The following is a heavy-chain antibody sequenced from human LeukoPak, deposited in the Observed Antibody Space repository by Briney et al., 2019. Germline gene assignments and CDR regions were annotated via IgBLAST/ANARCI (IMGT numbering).Heavy chain of an antibody. CDR1: GGSFSGYY. Sequence: SETLSLTCAVYGGSFSGYYWSWIRQPPGKGLEWVGEINHSGSTNYNPSLKRRVTISVDTSKNQFSLKLCSVTAADTAVYYCASGVRGSYYYYGMDVWGKGTTFTVSS. J-gene: IGHJ6*04. V-gene: IGHV4-34*01. CDR2: INHSGST. D-gene: IGHD3-10*01. CDR3: ASGVRGSYYYYGMDV.